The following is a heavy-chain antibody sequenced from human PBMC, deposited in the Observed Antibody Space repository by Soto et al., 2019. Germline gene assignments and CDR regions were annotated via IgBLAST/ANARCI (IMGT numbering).Heavy chain of an antibody. Sequence: QVQLVQSGAEVKKPGASVKVSCKASGYTFTSYGISWVRQAPGQGLEWMGWISAYNGNTNYAQKLQGRVTMTTDTSTRTDYRELRRLRSDDTDVYYCARDSTLKYSSGWYGTFDYLGPGTLVT. CDR3: ARDSTLKYSSGWYGTFDY. J-gene: IGHJ4*02. D-gene: IGHD6-19*01. CDR1: GYTFTSYG. CDR2: ISAYNGNT. V-gene: IGHV1-18*04.